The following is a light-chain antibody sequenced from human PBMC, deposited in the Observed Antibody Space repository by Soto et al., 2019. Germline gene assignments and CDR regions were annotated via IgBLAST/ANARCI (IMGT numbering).Light chain of an antibody. CDR1: QSVSSN. Sequence: EIVMTQSPATLSVSPGERATLSCRASQSVSSNLAWYQQKPGQAPRLLIYGASTRATGIPARFSGSGSGTEFTLIISSLQSEDFAVYYCQQYDNWLTFGGGSKVESK. V-gene: IGKV3-15*01. J-gene: IGKJ4*01. CDR2: GAS. CDR3: QQYDNWLT.